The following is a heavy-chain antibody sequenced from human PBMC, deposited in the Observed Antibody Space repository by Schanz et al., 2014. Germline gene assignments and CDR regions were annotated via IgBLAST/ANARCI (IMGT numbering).Heavy chain of an antibody. CDR3: ARDGYRNGRPFDH. CDR1: GFTFSDYY. CDR2: ISHNSHYT. Sequence: VQLVESGGGLVKPGGSLRLSCAASGFTFSDYYMSWIRQAPGKGREWVSYISHNSHYTNYADSVKGRFTISRDTAENSVYLQMNSLRAEDTAVYYCARDGYRNGRPFDHWGQGTRVTVSA. V-gene: IGHV3-11*06. J-gene: IGHJ4*02. D-gene: IGHD5-18*01.